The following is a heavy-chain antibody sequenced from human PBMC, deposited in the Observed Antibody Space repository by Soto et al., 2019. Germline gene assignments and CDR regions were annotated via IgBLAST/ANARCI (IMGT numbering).Heavy chain of an antibody. CDR1: GGSISSYY. V-gene: IGHV4-59*08. J-gene: IGHJ4*02. CDR2: IYYSGST. CDR3: ARHWLAGDPFDY. D-gene: IGHD6-19*01. Sequence: PSETLSLTCTVSGGSISSYYWSWIRQPPGKGLEWIGYIYYSGSTNYNPSLKSRVTISVDTSKNQFSLKLSSVTAADTAVHYCARHWLAGDPFDYWGQGTLVTVSS.